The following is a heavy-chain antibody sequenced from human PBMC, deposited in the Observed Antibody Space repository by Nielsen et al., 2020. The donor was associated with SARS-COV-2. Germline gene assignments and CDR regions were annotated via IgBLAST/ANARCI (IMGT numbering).Heavy chain of an antibody. CDR3: AKEWAHRRAFFDY. Sequence: GGSLRLSCAASGFTVSSNYMSWVRQAPGKGLEWVSAISGSGGSTYYADSVKGRFTISRDNSKNTLYLQMNSLRAEDTAVYYCAKEWAHRRAFFDYWGQGTLVTVSS. J-gene: IGHJ4*02. CDR2: ISGSGGST. V-gene: IGHV3-23*01. CDR1: GFTVSSNY.